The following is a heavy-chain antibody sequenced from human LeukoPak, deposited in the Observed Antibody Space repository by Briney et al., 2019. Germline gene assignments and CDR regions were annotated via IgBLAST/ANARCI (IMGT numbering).Heavy chain of an antibody. CDR1: GGSFSGYY. CDR2: INHSGST. CDR3: ARGDEFYYGSGTYLGFDK. J-gene: IGHJ4*02. V-gene: IGHV4-34*01. Sequence: SETLSLTCAVYGGSFSGYYWSWIRQPPGKGLEWIGEINHSGSTNYNPSLKSRVTISVDTSKNQFSLKLSSVTAADTAVYYCARGDEFYYGSGTYLGFDKWGQGILVTVSS. D-gene: IGHD3-10*01.